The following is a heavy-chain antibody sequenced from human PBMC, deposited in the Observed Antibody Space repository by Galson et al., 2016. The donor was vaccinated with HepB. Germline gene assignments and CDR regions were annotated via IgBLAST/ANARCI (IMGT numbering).Heavy chain of an antibody. Sequence: PALVKPTQTLSLTCTFSGFSLNTIGVGVGWVRQPPRKAPEWLAFIFWDDDKRFSPSLRSRLTITKDTSKNQVVLTMTDMDPVDTATYFCVRRGYAFWSGYYPSNWFDPWGQGILVTVSS. D-gene: IGHD3-3*01. V-gene: IGHV2-5*02. CDR3: VRRGYAFWSGYYPSNWFDP. CDR2: IFWDDDK. CDR1: GFSLNTIGVG. J-gene: IGHJ5*02.